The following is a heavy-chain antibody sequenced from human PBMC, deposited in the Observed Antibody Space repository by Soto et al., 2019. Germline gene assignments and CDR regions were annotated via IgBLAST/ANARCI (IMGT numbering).Heavy chain of an antibody. CDR2: ISGSGGST. V-gene: IGHV3-23*01. D-gene: IGHD6-13*01. CDR1: GFTFSSYA. CDR3: ARDLDSSPPPRPRSNWFDP. J-gene: IGHJ5*02. Sequence: PGGSLRLSCAASGFTFSSYAMSWVRQAPGKGLEWVSGISGSGGSTYYADSVKGRFTISRDNSKNTLYLQMNSLRAEDTAVYYCARDLDSSPPPRPRSNWFDPWGQGTLVTVSS.